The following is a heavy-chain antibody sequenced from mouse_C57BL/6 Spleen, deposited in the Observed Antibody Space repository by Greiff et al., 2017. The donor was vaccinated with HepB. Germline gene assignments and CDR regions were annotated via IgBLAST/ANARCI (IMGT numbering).Heavy chain of an antibody. CDR2: IHPSDSDT. Sequence: VQLQQPGAELVKPGASVKVSCKASGYTFTSYWMHWVKQRPGQGLEWIGRIHPSDSDTNYNRKFKGKATLTVDKSSSTAYMQLSSLTSEDSAVYYCAIGPLDYGSSYWYFDVWGTGTTVTVSS. D-gene: IGHD1-1*01. V-gene: IGHV1-74*01. J-gene: IGHJ1*03. CDR1: GYTFTSYW. CDR3: AIGPLDYGSSYWYFDV.